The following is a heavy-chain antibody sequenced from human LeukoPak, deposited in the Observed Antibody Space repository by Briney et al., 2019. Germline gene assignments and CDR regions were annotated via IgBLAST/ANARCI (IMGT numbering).Heavy chain of an antibody. J-gene: IGHJ4*02. CDR1: GFTFSSYS. V-gene: IGHV3-48*01. Sequence: GASLRLSCAASGFTFSSYSMNWVRQAPRKGLEWVSYSSSSSTIYYAGSVKGRFTISRDNAKNSLYLQMNSLRAEDTAVYYCAREEVATIIDYWGQGTLVTVSS. D-gene: IGHD5-12*01. CDR2: SSSSSTI. CDR3: AREEVATIIDY.